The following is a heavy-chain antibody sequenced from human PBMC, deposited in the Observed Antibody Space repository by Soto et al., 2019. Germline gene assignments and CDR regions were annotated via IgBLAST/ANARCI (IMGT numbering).Heavy chain of an antibody. CDR1: GYKFISHS. CDR2: ISAYNGNT. V-gene: IGHV1-18*01. J-gene: IGHJ6*02. CDR3: ARGAFCGGAPGCRDMDV. Sequence: QIQLVQSGGEVKKPGASVKVSCKSSGYKFISHSITWVRQAPGQGLEWMGRISAYNGNTNYAQKLRGRVTMTTDTSKNTAYMELRSLRSDDTAVYYCARGAFCGGAPGCRDMDVWGQGTTVTVSS. D-gene: IGHD2-21*01.